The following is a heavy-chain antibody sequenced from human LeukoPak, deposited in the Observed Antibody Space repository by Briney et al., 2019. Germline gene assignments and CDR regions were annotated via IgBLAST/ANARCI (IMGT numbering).Heavy chain of an antibody. J-gene: IGHJ3*02. CDR2: ISGSGGST. D-gene: IGHD3-22*01. Sequence: GGSLRLSCAASGFTFSSYAMSWVRQAPGKGLEWVSAISGSGGSTYYADSVKGRFTISRDNSKNTLYLQMNSLRAEDTAVYYCAKDHYDSSGYYLPERDAFDIWGQGTMVTVSS. CDR3: AKDHYDSSGYYLPERDAFDI. CDR1: GFTFSSYA. V-gene: IGHV3-23*01.